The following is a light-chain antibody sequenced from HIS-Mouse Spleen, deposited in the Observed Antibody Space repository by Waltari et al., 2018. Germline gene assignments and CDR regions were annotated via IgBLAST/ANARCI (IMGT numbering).Light chain of an antibody. CDR2: DVS. J-gene: IGLJ3*02. V-gene: IGLV2-14*03. CDR1: SSDVGGYNY. Sequence: QSALTQPASVSGFPGQSITISCTGTSSDVGGYNYVSWYQQHPGKAPKLMIYDVSNRPSGVSNRFSGPKSGNTASLTISGLQAEDEADYYCSSYTSSSWVFGGGTKLTVL. CDR3: SSYTSSSWV.